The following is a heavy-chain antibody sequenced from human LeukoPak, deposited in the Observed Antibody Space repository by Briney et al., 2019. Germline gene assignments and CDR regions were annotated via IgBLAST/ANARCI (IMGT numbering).Heavy chain of an antibody. V-gene: IGHV3-48*01. Sequence: GGSLRLSCAASGFTFSSYSMNWVRQAPGKGLEWVSYISRSSSTIYYADSVKGRFTISRDNAKNSLYLQMNSLRAEDTAVYYCARDWGYCTNGICPPYYYYYYMDVWGKGTTVTVSS. J-gene: IGHJ6*03. D-gene: IGHD2-8*01. CDR1: GFTFSSYS. CDR2: ISRSSSTI. CDR3: ARDWGYCTNGICPPYYYYYYMDV.